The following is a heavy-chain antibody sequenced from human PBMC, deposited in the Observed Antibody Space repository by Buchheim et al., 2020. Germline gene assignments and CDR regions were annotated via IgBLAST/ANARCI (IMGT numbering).Heavy chain of an antibody. V-gene: IGHV1-69*01. CDR3: ARAGVVPAARLLGYYYYYYMDV. D-gene: IGHD2-2*01. CDR2: IIPIFGTA. Sequence: QVQLVQSGAEVKKPGSSVKVSCKASGGTFSSYAISWVRQAPGQGLEWIGGIIPIFGTANYAQKFQGRVTITADESTSTAYMRLSSLRSEDTAVYYCARAGVVPAARLLGYYYYYYMDVWGKGTT. J-gene: IGHJ6*03. CDR1: GGTFSSYA.